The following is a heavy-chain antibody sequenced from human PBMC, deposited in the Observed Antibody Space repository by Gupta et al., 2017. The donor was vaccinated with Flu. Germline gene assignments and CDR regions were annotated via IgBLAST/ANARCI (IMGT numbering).Heavy chain of an antibody. J-gene: IGHJ4*02. CDR2: IDWNSSII. D-gene: IGHD3-16*02. CDR3: AKDIGGRLGDLSLYAYFDY. V-gene: IGHV3-9*01. Sequence: HWVRQAPGKGLEWVSGIDWNSSIIGYADSVKGRFTISRDNAKNSLYLQMNSLRAEDTALYYCAKDIGGRLGDLSLYAYFDYWGQGSLVTVSS.